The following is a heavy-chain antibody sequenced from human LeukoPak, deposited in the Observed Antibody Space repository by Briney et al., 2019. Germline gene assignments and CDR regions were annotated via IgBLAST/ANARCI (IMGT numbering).Heavy chain of an antibody. V-gene: IGHV1-3*03. Sequence: PGGSLRLSCAASGFTFTSYAMHWVRQAPGQRLEWMGWINAGNGNTKYSQEFQGRVTITRDTSASTAYMELSSLRSEDMAVYYCARAYYDFWSGYLDYWGQGTLATVSS. J-gene: IGHJ4*02. D-gene: IGHD3-3*01. CDR3: ARAYYDFWSGYLDY. CDR2: INAGNGNT. CDR1: GFTFTSYA.